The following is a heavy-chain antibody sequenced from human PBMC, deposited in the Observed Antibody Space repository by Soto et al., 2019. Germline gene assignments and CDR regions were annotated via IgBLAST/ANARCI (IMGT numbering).Heavy chain of an antibody. Sequence: PSETLSLTCTVSGGSINNYYWSWIRQPPGKGLEWIGSTYYSGSTSYNPSLKSRVTISVDTSKNQFSLKLSSVTAADTAVYYCARHTPAISISDHWGQGTLVTVSS. V-gene: IGHV4-59*08. CDR3: ARHTPAISISDH. CDR2: TYYSGST. J-gene: IGHJ4*02. CDR1: GGSINNYY. D-gene: IGHD2-15*01.